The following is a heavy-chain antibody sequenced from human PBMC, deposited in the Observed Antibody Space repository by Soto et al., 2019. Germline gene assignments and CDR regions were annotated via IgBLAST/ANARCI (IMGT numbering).Heavy chain of an antibody. CDR2: ISSSSSYI. CDR3: ARGGSGRGYSYHAGMDV. Sequence: GGSLRLSCAASGFTFSSYSMNWVRQAPGKGLEWVSSISSSSSYIYYADSVKGRFTISRDNAKNSLYLQMNSLRAEDTAVYYCARGGSGRGYSYHAGMDVWGQGTTVTVSS. D-gene: IGHD5-18*01. CDR1: GFTFSSYS. V-gene: IGHV3-21*01. J-gene: IGHJ6*02.